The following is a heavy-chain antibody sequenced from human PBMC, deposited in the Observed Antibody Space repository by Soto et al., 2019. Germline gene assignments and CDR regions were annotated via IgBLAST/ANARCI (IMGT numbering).Heavy chain of an antibody. D-gene: IGHD3-10*01. Sequence: PSETLSLTCAVSGGSISSGGYSWSWIRQHPGKGLEWIGYIYYSGSTYYNPSLKSRVTISVDTSKNQFSLKLSSVTAADTAVYYCARVFGFGGMDVWGQGTTVTVSS. V-gene: IGHV4-31*11. CDR2: IYYSGST. CDR3: ARVFGFGGMDV. J-gene: IGHJ6*02. CDR1: GGSISSGGYS.